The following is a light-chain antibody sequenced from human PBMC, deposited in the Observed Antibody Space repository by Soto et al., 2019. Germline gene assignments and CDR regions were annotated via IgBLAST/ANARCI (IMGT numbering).Light chain of an antibody. Sequence: EIVLTQSPATLSLSPGERATLSCRASQSVSSYLAWYQQKPGQTPRLLPYDASNRATGIPARFSGSGSGTDFTLTISSLEPEDFAVYYCQQRRNWPPVTFGQGTRLEIK. CDR2: DAS. V-gene: IGKV3-11*01. CDR1: QSVSSY. CDR3: QQRRNWPPVT. J-gene: IGKJ5*01.